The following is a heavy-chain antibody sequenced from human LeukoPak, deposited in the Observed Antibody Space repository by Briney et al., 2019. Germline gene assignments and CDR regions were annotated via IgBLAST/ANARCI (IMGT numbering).Heavy chain of an antibody. J-gene: IGHJ3*02. CDR3: AREKVWDIVVVPAAIPAFDI. V-gene: IGHV1-69*01. D-gene: IGHD2-2*02. Sequence: ASVKVSCKASGGTFSSYAISWVRQAPGQGLEWMGGIIPIFGTANYAQKFQGRVTITADESTSTAYMELSSLRSEDTPVYYCAREKVWDIVVVPAAIPAFDIWGQGTMVTVSS. CDR2: IIPIFGTA. CDR1: GGTFSSYA.